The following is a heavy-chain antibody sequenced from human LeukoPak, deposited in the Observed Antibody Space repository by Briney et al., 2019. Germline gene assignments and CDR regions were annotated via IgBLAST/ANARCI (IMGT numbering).Heavy chain of an antibody. Sequence: SQTLSLTCSVSGVSITSFYWNWIRQPPGKGLEWILFIYYTGSPTYNTSPKSRVTLSVDTSKNQFSLSLSPVTAADTAVYYCATEPSSGYDYFAYWGQGALVTVSS. CDR2: IYYTGSP. V-gene: IGHV4-59*01. CDR1: GVSITSFY. D-gene: IGHD5-12*01. J-gene: IGHJ4*02. CDR3: ATEPSSGYDYFAY.